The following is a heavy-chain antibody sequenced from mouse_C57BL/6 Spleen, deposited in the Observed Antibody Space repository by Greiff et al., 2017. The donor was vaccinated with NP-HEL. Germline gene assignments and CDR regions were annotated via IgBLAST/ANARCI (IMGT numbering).Heavy chain of an antibody. V-gene: IGHV1-26*01. D-gene: IGHD4-1*01. Sequence: VQLQQSGPELVKPGASVKISCKASGYTFTDYYMNWVKQSHGKSLEWIGDINPNNGGTSYNQKFKGKATLTVDKSSSTAYMELRSLTSEDSAVYYCARSLLTGDAMDYWGQGTSVTVSS. J-gene: IGHJ4*01. CDR2: INPNNGGT. CDR3: ARSLLTGDAMDY. CDR1: GYTFTDYY.